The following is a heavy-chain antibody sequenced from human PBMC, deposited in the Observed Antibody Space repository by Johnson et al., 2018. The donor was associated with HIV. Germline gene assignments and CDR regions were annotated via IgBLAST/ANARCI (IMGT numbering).Heavy chain of an antibody. J-gene: IGHJ3*02. D-gene: IGHD6-13*01. V-gene: IGHV3-13*01. CDR2: IGTAGDT. CDR3: AKDRDLAAAGTDAFDI. Sequence: VQLVESGGGLVQPGGSLRLSCAASGFTFSSYAMHWVRQATGKGLEWVSAIGTAGDTYYPGSVKGRFTISRDNAKNSLYLQMNSLRAEDTALYYCAKDRDLAAAGTDAFDIWGQGTMVTVSS. CDR1: GFTFSSYA.